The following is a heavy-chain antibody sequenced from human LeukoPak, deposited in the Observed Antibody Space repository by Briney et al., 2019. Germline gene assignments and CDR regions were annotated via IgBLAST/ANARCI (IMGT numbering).Heavy chain of an antibody. CDR1: GGSISSYY. Sequence: PSETLSLTCTVSGGSISSYYWSWIRQPPGKGLEWIGYIYYSGSTNYNPSLKSRVTMSVDTSKNQFSLKLSSVTAADTAVYYCARGVSSGWYRLDIWGQGTMVTVSS. CDR2: IYYSGST. CDR3: ARGVSSGWYRLDI. J-gene: IGHJ3*02. V-gene: IGHV4-59*01. D-gene: IGHD6-19*01.